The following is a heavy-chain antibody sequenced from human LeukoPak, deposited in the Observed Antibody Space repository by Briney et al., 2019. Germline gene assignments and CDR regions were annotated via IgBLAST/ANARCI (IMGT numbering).Heavy chain of an antibody. CDR1: GYTFTSYG. CDR2: ISAYNGNT. CDR3: PRVGSGSYYKARPFDY. V-gene: IGHV1-18*01. D-gene: IGHD3-10*01. Sequence: GASVKVSCKASGYTFTSYGISWVRQAPGQGLEWMGWISAYNGNTNYAQKLQGRVTMTTDTSTSTAYMELRSLRSDDTAVYYCPRVGSGSYYKARPFDYWGQGTLVTVSS. J-gene: IGHJ4*02.